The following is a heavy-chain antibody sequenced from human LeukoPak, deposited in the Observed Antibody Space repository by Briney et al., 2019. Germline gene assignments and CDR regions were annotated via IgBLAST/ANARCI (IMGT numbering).Heavy chain of an antibody. D-gene: IGHD3-3*01. J-gene: IGHJ6*04. V-gene: IGHV1-69*10. CDR1: GYTFTSYG. CDR2: FIPILGTA. Sequence: ASVKVSCKASGYTFTSYGISWVRQAPGQGLEWMGVFIPILGTANSTQRFHDRLTITADISTNTAYMELSSLRSEDTAVYFCAAIPVFGVVLHQEPVWGKGTTVTVSS. CDR3: AAIPVFGVVLHQEPV.